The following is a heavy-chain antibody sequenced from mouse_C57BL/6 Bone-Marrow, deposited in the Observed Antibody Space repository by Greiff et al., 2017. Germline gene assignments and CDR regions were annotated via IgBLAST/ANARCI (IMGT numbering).Heavy chain of an antibody. CDR3: ARVYYGNDPWCAY. CDR1: GYTFTSYG. Sequence: QVQLQQSGAELARPGASVKLSCKASGYTFTSYGISWVKQRTGQGLEWIGEIYPRSGNTYYNEKFKGKATLTADKSSSTAYMELRSLTSEDSAVYFCARVYYGNDPWCAYWGQGTLVTVSA. D-gene: IGHD2-2*01. V-gene: IGHV1-81*01. J-gene: IGHJ3*01. CDR2: IYPRSGNT.